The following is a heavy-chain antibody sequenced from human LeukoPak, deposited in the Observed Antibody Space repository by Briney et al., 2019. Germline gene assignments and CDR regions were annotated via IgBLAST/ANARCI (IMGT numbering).Heavy chain of an antibody. J-gene: IGHJ6*03. D-gene: IGHD4-11*01. V-gene: IGHV3-21*01. CDR2: ITSSSSHI. CDR1: GFTFSHYT. Sequence: GGSLRLSCAACGFTFSHYTIGWVRQAPGKGLERVASITSSSSHIYYADSVKGRFTISRDNAKNEVYLQMNSLRGEDTAIYDCARVMMGATVTTFHYYCMDVWGVGTAVTVSS. CDR3: ARVMMGATVTTFHYYCMDV.